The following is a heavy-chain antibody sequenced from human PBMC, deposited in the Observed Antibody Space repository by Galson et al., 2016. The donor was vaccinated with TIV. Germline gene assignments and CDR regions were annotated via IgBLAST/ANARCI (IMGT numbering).Heavy chain of an antibody. CDR1: GFTFNNCA. J-gene: IGHJ3*02. CDR3: AKRINYGGDAFEN. CDR2: ISGSGGVT. Sequence: SLRLSCAASGFTFNNCAMSWVRQAPGKGLEWVSGISGSGGVTYFADSVKGRFTISRDNSKNTLYLQLNSLRAEDTAVYYCAKRINYGGDAFENWGQGTMVTVSS. D-gene: IGHD4-23*01. V-gene: IGHV3-23*01.